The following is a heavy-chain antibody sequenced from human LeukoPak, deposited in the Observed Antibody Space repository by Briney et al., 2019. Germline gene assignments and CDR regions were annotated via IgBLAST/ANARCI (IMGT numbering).Heavy chain of an antibody. CDR1: GFTFSTYW. J-gene: IGHJ4*02. D-gene: IGHD3-10*01. Sequence: GGSLRLSCTASGFTFSTYWMSWVRQAPGKELEWVANTREDGSEKYYVDSVKGRFTISRDNAKNSLYLQMNSLRAEDTAVYYCARELAGHYYGSGSFFDYWGQGTLVTVSS. CDR3: ARELAGHYYGSGSFFDY. V-gene: IGHV3-7*01. CDR2: TREDGSEK.